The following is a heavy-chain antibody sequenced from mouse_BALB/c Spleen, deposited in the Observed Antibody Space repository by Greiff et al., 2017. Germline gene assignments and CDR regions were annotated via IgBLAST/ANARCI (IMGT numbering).Heavy chain of an antibody. V-gene: IGHV5-17*02. CDR3: ARGYYYAMDY. J-gene: IGHJ4*01. CDR1: GFTFSSFG. CDR2: ISSGSSTI. Sequence: EVKLMESGGGLVQPGGSRKLSCAASGFTFSSFGMHWVRQAPEKGLEWVAYISSGSSTIYYADTVKGRFTISRDNPKNTLFLQMTSLRSEDTAMYYCARGYYYAMDYWGQGTSVTVSS.